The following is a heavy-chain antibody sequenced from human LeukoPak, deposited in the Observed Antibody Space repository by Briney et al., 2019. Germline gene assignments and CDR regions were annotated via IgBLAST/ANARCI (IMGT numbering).Heavy chain of an antibody. Sequence: ASVKVSCKASGYTFTSYGISWVRQAPGQGLEWMGWISAYNGNTNYAQKLQDRVTMTTDTSTSTAYMELRSLRSDDTAVYYCASGYSSSWYYYYMDVWGKGTTVTVSS. J-gene: IGHJ6*03. V-gene: IGHV1-18*01. D-gene: IGHD6-13*01. CDR3: ASGYSSSWYYYYMDV. CDR1: GYTFTSYG. CDR2: ISAYNGNT.